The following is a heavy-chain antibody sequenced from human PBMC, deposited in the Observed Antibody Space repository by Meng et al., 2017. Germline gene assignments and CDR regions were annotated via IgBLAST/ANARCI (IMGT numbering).Heavy chain of an antibody. J-gene: IGHJ4*02. CDR2: IYYSGST. CDR1: GGSISRGGYY. V-gene: IGHV4-31*03. Sequence: QGDRQESGPGLVKPSQTLSLTCTVSGGSISRGGYYWSWIRQHPGKGLEWIGYIYYSGSTYYNPSLKSRVTISVDTSKNQFSLKLSSVTAADTAVYYCARDVARYYDSSGYFDYWGQGTLVTVSS. D-gene: IGHD3-22*01. CDR3: ARDVARYYDSSGYFDY.